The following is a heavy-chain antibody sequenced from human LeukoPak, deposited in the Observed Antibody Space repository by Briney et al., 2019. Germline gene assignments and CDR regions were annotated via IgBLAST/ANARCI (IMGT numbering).Heavy chain of an antibody. J-gene: IGHJ4*02. CDR2: IKSKTDGGTT. CDR3: ARDYSSYDYVWGSYRSYYFDY. V-gene: IGHV3-15*01. Sequence: GGSLRLSCAASGFTFSNAWMSWVRQAPGKGLEWVGRIKSKTDGGTTDYAAPVKGRFTISRDDSKNTLYLQMNSLKTEDTAVYYCARDYSSYDYVWGSYRSYYFDYWGQGTLVTVSS. D-gene: IGHD3-16*02. CDR1: GFTFSNAW.